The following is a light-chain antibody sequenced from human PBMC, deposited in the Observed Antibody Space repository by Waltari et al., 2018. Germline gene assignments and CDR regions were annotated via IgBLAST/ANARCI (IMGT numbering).Light chain of an antibody. CDR3: GTWDTSLSFWV. J-gene: IGLJ3*02. Sequence: QSVLTQPPSVSAAPGQKVTISCSGSNNYLSWYQHLPGTAPKLLIYDNNKRPSGIPDRFSGSKSGTSATLGITEFQTGDEADYYCGTWDTSLSFWVFGGGTKLTVL. CDR2: DNN. V-gene: IGLV1-51*01. CDR1: NNY.